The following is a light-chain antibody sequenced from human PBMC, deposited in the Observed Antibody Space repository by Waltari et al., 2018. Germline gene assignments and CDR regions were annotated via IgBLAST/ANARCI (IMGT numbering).Light chain of an antibody. Sequence: DIQMTQSPATLSASVGDRVIITCRATQSISSWLAWFQQKPGKAPKLLIYQASTLESGVPSRFSGSGSVSEFTLTISSLQPDDFATYHCQQYDSYPWTFGQGTKVEVK. CDR3: QQYDSYPWT. J-gene: IGKJ1*01. CDR1: QSISSW. CDR2: QAS. V-gene: IGKV1-5*03.